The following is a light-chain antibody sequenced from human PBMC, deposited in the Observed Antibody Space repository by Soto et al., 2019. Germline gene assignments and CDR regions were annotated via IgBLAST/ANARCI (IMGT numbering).Light chain of an antibody. CDR3: QQYGGSTRT. CDR2: GAS. J-gene: IGKJ1*01. Sequence: IVFAPSPGTLSLSPRERATHSYRASQSVTTQLAWYQQKPGQAPRLIIHGASSRATGVPDRITGSGSGTDFTLSISRLEPEDFAVYYCQQYGGSTRTFGQGTKVDI. V-gene: IGKV3-20*01. CDR1: QSVTTQ.